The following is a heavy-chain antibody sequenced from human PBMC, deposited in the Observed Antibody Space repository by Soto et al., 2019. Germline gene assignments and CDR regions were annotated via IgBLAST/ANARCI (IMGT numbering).Heavy chain of an antibody. D-gene: IGHD2-8*02. CDR1: GFSVSSNGAR. Sequence: SGPTLVNPTQTLTLTCSLSGFSVSSNGARVGWIRQPPGKALEWLALIYWDDDKKYNPSLKSRLTITKDTSENQVVLTLTDVDPADTAKYYCVPANIGSSGHVYLDYWGQGTLATVSS. J-gene: IGHJ4*02. CDR2: IYWDDDK. CDR3: VPANIGSSGHVYLDY. V-gene: IGHV2-5*02.